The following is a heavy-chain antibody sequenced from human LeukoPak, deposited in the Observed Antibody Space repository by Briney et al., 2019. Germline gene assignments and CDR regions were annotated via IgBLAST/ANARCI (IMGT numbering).Heavy chain of an antibody. CDR3: ARVSGYDWESFYDY. V-gene: IGHV4-59*01. D-gene: IGHD5-12*01. CDR1: GGSLSTYY. J-gene: IGHJ4*02. Sequence: PETLSLTCTVSGGSLSTYYRSWVRQPPGKGLEWSGYIYYTGSTSYNTSLKRRATISLDESKKQFSLELNSVTPADTAVYYCARVSGYDWESFYDYWGQGTLVTVSS. CDR2: IYYTGST.